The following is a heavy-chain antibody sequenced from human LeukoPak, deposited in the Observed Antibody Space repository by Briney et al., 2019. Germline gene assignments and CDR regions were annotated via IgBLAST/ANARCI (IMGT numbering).Heavy chain of an antibody. J-gene: IGHJ4*02. CDR2: ISGSGGST. Sequence: GGSLRLSCAASGFTFSSYAMSWVRQAPGKGLEWVSAISGSGGSTYYADSVKGRFTISRDNSKNTLYLQMNSLRAEDTAVYYCAKTPQNDFWSGYYPSKFDYWGQGTLVTVSS. CDR3: AKTPQNDFWSGYYPSKFDY. V-gene: IGHV3-23*01. D-gene: IGHD3-3*01. CDR1: GFTFSSYA.